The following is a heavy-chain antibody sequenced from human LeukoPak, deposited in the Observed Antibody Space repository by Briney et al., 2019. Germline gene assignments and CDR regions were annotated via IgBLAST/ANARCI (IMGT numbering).Heavy chain of an antibody. CDR3: ATGPGYSSGGVDY. Sequence: ASVNVSCKVSGYTLTELSMHWVRQAPGKGLEWMGGFDPEDGETTYAQKFQGRVTMTEDTSTDTAYMELSSLRSEDTAVYYCATGPGYSSGGVDYWGQGTLVTVSS. CDR2: FDPEDGET. V-gene: IGHV1-24*01. D-gene: IGHD6-19*01. CDR1: GYTLTELS. J-gene: IGHJ4*02.